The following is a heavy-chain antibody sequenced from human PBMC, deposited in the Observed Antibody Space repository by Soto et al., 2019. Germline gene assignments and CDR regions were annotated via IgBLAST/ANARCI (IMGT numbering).Heavy chain of an antibody. CDR2: IIPIFGTA. D-gene: IGHD1-1*01. J-gene: IGHJ6*02. Sequence: ASVKVSCKASGGTFSSYAISWVRQAPGQGLEWMGGIIPIFGTANYAQKFQGRVTITADESTSTAYMELSSLRSEDTAVYYCARDLFRWNELTAADNCYYYGMDVWGQGTTVTVSS. V-gene: IGHV1-69*13. CDR1: GGTFSSYA. CDR3: ARDLFRWNELTAADNCYYYGMDV.